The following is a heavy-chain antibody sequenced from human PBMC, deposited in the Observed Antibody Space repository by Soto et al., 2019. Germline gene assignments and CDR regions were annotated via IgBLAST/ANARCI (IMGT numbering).Heavy chain of an antibody. CDR3: AIVLRFLEWLLSPFDY. V-gene: IGHV1-69*06. CDR2: IIPIFGTA. CDR1: GGTFSSYA. Sequence: AVKVSCKASGGTFSSYAISWVRQAPGQGLEWMGGIIPIFGTANYAQKFQGRVTITADKSTSTAYMELSSLRSEDTAVYYCAIVLRFLEWLLSPFDYWGQGTLVTVSS. D-gene: IGHD3-3*01. J-gene: IGHJ4*02.